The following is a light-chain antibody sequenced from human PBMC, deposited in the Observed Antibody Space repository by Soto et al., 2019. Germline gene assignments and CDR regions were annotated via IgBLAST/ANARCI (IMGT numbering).Light chain of an antibody. CDR1: QSVTGN. Sequence: EVVMTQSPATLSVSPGERATLSCRASQSVTGNLAGYQQKPGQAPRLLIYGASTRATGIPARFSGSGSGTEFTLTISSLQSEDFAVYYCQQYHDWPPVTFGQGTRLEIK. CDR3: QQYHDWPPVT. V-gene: IGKV3-15*01. CDR2: GAS. J-gene: IGKJ5*01.